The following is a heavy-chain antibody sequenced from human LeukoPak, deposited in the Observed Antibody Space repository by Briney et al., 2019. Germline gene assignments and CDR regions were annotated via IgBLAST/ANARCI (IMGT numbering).Heavy chain of an antibody. D-gene: IGHD6-19*01. CDR3: AKAPCVAVAELYYFDY. CDR1: GFTFSSYA. V-gene: IGHV3-23*01. J-gene: IGHJ4*02. Sequence: GGSLRLSCAASGFTFSSYAMSWVRQAPGKGLEWVSAISGSGGSAYYADSVKGRFTISRDNSKNTLYLQMNSLRAEDTAVYYCAKAPCVAVAELYYFDYWGQGTLVTVSS. CDR2: ISGSGGSA.